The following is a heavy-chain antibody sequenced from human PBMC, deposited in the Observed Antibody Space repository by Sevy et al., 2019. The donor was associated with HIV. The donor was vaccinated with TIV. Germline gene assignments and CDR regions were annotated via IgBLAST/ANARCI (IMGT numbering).Heavy chain of an antibody. D-gene: IGHD1-7*01. CDR2: IRHDGGNR. CDR1: GFSFSTYG. V-gene: IGHV3-30*02. CDR3: AKDPRVTISGTTNYYYYMDV. J-gene: IGHJ6*03. Sequence: GGSLRLSCAASGFSFSTYGMHWVRQVPGKGLEWVAFIRHDGGNRYYVDSVKGQFTISRDNSKNTLYLQMNSLRPEDTAIYYCAKDPRVTISGTTNYYYYMDVRGKGTTVTVSS.